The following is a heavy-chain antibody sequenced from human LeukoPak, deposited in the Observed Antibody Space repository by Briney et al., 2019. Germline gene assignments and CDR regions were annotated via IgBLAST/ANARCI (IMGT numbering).Heavy chain of an antibody. Sequence: PSETLSLTCAVYGGSFSGYYWSWLRQPPGKGLEWIGEINHSGSTNYNPSLKSRVTISLDTSKNQFSLNLTSVTAADTAVYYCARLDSETYYSLDSWGQGTLVTVSS. CDR1: GGSFSGYY. J-gene: IGHJ4*02. D-gene: IGHD3-10*01. V-gene: IGHV4-34*01. CDR2: INHSGST. CDR3: ARLDSETYYSLDS.